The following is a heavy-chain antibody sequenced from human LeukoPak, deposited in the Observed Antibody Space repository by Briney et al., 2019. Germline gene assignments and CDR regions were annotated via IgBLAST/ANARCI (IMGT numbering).Heavy chain of an antibody. CDR2: IRSKAYGGTT. D-gene: IGHD2-15*01. CDR1: GFTFGDYA. CDR3: TRNHCSGGSCYQPLGAFDI. V-gene: IGHV3-49*04. Sequence: GGSLRLSCTASGFTFGDYAMSWVRQAPGKGLEWVGFIRSKAYGGTTEYAASVKGRFTISRDDSKSIAYLQMNSLKTEDTAVYYCTRNHCSGGSCYQPLGAFDIWGQGTMVTVSS. J-gene: IGHJ3*02.